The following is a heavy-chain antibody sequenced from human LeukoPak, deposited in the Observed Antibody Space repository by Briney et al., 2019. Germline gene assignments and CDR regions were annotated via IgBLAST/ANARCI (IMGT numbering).Heavy chain of an antibody. J-gene: IGHJ4*02. D-gene: IGHD2-15*01. CDR2: FYYSGRT. CDR1: GGPISSRTDY. Sequence: SETLSLICTVSGGPISSRTDYWGWIRQPPGKGLGWIGTFYYSGRTYYRPSLKSRVTISVDTSKNQFSLKLTSVTAEDTPVYYCARHQGGGITYLDQGGQGTLVTVSS. CDR3: ARHQGGGITYLDQ. V-gene: IGHV4-39*01.